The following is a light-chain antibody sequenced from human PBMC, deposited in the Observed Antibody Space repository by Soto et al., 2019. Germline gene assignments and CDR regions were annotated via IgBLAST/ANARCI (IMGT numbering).Light chain of an antibody. CDR2: GAS. CDR3: QQYNSWRQIT. V-gene: IGKV3-15*01. J-gene: IGKJ5*01. Sequence: EIVMTQSPATLSVSPGERATLSCRASQSIRINVGWYQQRPGQAPRLLIYGASTRATGVPARFSGSGSGTEFTLTISSLDSADSAVYYCQQYNSWRQITCGQGTRLEIK. CDR1: QSIRIN.